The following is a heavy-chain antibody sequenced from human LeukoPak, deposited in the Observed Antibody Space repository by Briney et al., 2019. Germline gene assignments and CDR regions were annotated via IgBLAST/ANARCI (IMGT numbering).Heavy chain of an antibody. CDR3: ARHVPDRIMITFGGVMTVYYFDY. CDR1: GGSISSSSYY. J-gene: IGHJ4*02. V-gene: IGHV4-39*01. Sequence: PSETLSLTCTVSGGSISSSSYYWGWIRQPPGKGLEWIGSIYYSGSTYYNPSLKSRVTISVDTSKNQFSLKLSSVTAADTAVYYCARHVPDRIMITFGGVMTVYYFDYWGQGTLVTVSS. CDR2: IYYSGST. D-gene: IGHD3-16*01.